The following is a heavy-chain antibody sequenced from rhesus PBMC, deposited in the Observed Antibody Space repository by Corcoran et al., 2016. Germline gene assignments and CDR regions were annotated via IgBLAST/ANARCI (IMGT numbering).Heavy chain of an antibody. CDR3: AGHMELLDY. Sequence: QVQLQESGPGLVKPSETLSLTCAVSGYSISSGYYWGWIRQPPGKGLEYIGYFSGSSGITYYNPSLKSRVTISKDTSKTQFSLKLSSVTAADTAVYYCAGHMELLDYWGQGVLVTVSS. CDR2: FSGSSGIT. CDR1: GYSISSGYY. V-gene: IGHV4-99*01. D-gene: IGHD1-1*01. J-gene: IGHJ4*01.